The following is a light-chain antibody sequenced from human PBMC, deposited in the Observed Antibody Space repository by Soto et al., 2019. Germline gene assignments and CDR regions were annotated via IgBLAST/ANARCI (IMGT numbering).Light chain of an antibody. V-gene: IGKV2-28*01. CDR3: MQALQTTWT. CDR2: LGS. CDR1: QTLLHSNGYNC. Sequence: DIVMSQSPLSLPVTPGEPASISCRSSQTLLHSNGYNCLDWYLQKPGQSPQLLIYLGSNRSSGVHDRFRSSGSGSDFTLKISRVQAEDVGVYYCMQALQTTWTFGQGTKVEI. J-gene: IGKJ1*01.